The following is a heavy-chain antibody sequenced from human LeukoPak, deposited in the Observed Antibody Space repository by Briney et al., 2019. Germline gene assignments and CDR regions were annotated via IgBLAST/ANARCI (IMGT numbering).Heavy chain of an antibody. Sequence: GSVTVSCTAGGYTFTSNYMHCVRQAPGQGREGMVVISPSGGSATYAQKFQGGVTSTGHESTSTAHMELSSLKSEDTAVYYRARDLVGSRTGYSSGAWDYWGQGTLVTVSS. CDR3: ARDLVGSRTGYSSGAWDY. CDR2: ISPSGGSA. CDR1: GYTFTSNY. J-gene: IGHJ4*02. V-gene: IGHV1-46*01. D-gene: IGHD3/OR15-3a*01.